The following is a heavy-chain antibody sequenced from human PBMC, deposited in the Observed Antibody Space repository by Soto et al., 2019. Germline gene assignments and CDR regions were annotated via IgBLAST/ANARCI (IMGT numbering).Heavy chain of an antibody. Sequence: GGSLRLSCAASGFTFDDYAMHWVRQPPGKGLEWVAGIAWNGGSVSYVDSVEGRFTISRDNAKRSLDLQMNSLRPEDTALYFCTKDYLKYDFWSGFSSWGQGTQVTVSS. CDR2: IAWNGGSV. J-gene: IGHJ5*02. D-gene: IGHD3-3*01. CDR3: TKDYLKYDFWSGFSS. V-gene: IGHV3-9*01. CDR1: GFTFDDYA.